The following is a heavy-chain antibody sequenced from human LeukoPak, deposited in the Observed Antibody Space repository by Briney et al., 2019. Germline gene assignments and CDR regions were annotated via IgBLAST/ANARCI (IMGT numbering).Heavy chain of an antibody. V-gene: IGHV3-21*01. D-gene: IGHD2-21*02. J-gene: IGHJ3*02. Sequence: PVGSLRLSCAASGFTFSSYSMNWVRQAPGKGLEWVSSISSSSSYIYYADSVKGRFTISRDNAKNSPYLQMNSLRAEDTAVYYCARVIRLAYCGGDCYDDAFDIWGQGTMVTVSS. CDR1: GFTFSSYS. CDR3: ARVIRLAYCGGDCYDDAFDI. CDR2: ISSSSSYI.